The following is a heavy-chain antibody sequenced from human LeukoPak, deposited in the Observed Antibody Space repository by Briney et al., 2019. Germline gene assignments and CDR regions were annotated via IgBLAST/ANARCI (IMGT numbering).Heavy chain of an antibody. CDR3: ARVTYDSNGYVMDV. J-gene: IGHJ6*02. Sequence: SETLSLTCAVSGGSITSSNWWSWVRQPPGKGLEWIGEIYHSGSTNYNPSLKSRVTISVDKSKNQFSLKVSSVTAADTAVYYCARVTYDSNGYVMDVWGQGTTVTVSS. V-gene: IGHV4-4*02. CDR1: GGSITSSNW. D-gene: IGHD3-22*01. CDR2: IYHSGST.